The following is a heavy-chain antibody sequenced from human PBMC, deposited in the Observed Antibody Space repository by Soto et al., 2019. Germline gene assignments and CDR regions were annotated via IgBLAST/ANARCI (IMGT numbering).Heavy chain of an antibody. V-gene: IGHV4-59*02. CDR2: VYYNENR. CDR3: ARDSGWYDF. Sequence: DNLALTCAVAGGSVSNHSWSLIRHLPSQELKEIEYVYYNENRNYNPSLKSRLTISVDTSKNQFSLKLSSVTAADTAVYYCARDSGWYDFWGQGTLVTVSS. CDR1: GGSVSNHS. J-gene: IGHJ4*02. D-gene: IGHD6-13*01.